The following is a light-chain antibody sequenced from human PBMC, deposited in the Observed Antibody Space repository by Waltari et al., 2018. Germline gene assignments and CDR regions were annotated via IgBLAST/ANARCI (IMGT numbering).Light chain of an antibody. Sequence: SSELTQDPAVSVALGQTVRITCQGASPRRYYASWYQQRPGQAPRLFLYGQDNRPSGIPDRFSGSTSGDTASLTITGAQAEDEADYYCHSRDTISTRVFGGGTRLTV. CDR1: SPRRYY. CDR3: HSRDTISTRV. J-gene: IGLJ3*02. CDR2: GQD. V-gene: IGLV3-19*01.